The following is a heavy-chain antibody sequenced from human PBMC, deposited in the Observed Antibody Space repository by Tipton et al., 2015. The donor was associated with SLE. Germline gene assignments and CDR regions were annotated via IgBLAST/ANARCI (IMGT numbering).Heavy chain of an antibody. CDR3: ASAGVRFLEWLFGGGAFDI. J-gene: IGHJ3*02. Sequence: TLSLTCAVYGGSFSGYYCSWIRQPPGKGLGWIGEINHSGSTNYNPSLKSRVTISVDTSKNQFSLKLSSVTAADTAVYYCASAGVRFLEWLFGGGAFDIWGQGTVVTVSS. CDR1: GGSFSGYY. D-gene: IGHD3-3*01. V-gene: IGHV4-34*01. CDR2: INHSGST.